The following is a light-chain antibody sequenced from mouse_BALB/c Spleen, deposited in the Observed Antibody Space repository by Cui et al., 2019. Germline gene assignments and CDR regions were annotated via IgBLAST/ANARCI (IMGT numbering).Light chain of an antibody. Sequence: QIVLTQSPALMSASPGEKLTMTCSACYRVSYMYWYQQRPRSSPKPWIYLTSNLASGVPARFSGSGSGTSYSLTISSMEAEDAATYYCQQWSSKPLTFGAGTKLELK. V-gene: IGKV4-68*01. CDR2: LTS. CDR3: QQWSSKPLT. J-gene: IGKJ5*01. CDR1: YRVSY.